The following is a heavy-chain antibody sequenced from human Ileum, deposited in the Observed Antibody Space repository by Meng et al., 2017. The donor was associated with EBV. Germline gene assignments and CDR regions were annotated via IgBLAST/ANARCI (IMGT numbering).Heavy chain of an antibody. CDR1: GGSINNSNYY. J-gene: IGHJ5*02. D-gene: IGHD3-10*01. Sequence: QLQLQESGPGLVKPSEILSLTCPVSGGSINNSNYYWGWIRQPPGKGLEWVGNIYNSGSPKYNPSLKSRVTISVDASKNQFSLKLSSVTAADTAVYYCVRVWNYYGSGSYYPAWGQGTLVTVSS. CDR3: VRVWNYYGSGSYYPA. V-gene: IGHV4-39*07. CDR2: IYNSGSP.